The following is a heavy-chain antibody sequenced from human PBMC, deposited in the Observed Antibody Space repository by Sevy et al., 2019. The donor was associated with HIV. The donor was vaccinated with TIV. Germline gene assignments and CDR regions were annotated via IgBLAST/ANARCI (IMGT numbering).Heavy chain of an antibody. CDR2: ISSSSSTI. CDR1: GFTFSSYS. V-gene: IGHV3-48*01. J-gene: IGHJ1*01. D-gene: IGHD2-8*01. Sequence: GGSPRLSCAASGFTFSSYSMNWVRQAPGKGLEWFSYISSSSSTIYYADSVRGRFTSSRDNAKNSLYLQMNSLRAEDTAVYYCATHCTNGVYPVFQHWGQGTLVTVSS. CDR3: ATHCTNGVYPVFQH.